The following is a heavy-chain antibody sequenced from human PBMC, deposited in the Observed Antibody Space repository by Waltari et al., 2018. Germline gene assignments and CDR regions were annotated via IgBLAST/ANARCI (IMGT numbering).Heavy chain of an antibody. CDR1: GFTFSSYW. V-gene: IGHV3-7*01. D-gene: IGHD3-10*01. CDR2: IKQDGSEK. J-gene: IGHJ6*02. Sequence: EVQLVESGGGLVQPGGSLRLSCAASGFTFSSYWMSWVRQAPGKGLEWVANIKQDGSEKYYVDSVKGRFTISRDNAKNSLYLQMNSLRAEDTAVYYCARGGSASVYGMDVWGQGTTVTVSS. CDR3: ARGGSASVYGMDV.